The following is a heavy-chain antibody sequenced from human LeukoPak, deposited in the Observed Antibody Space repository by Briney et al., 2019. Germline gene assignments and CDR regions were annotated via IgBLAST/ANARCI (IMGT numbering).Heavy chain of an antibody. CDR2: IYYSGSI. Sequence: SETLSLTCTVSGGSISSYYWSWIRQPPGKGLEWIGYIYYSGSINYNPSLKSRVTISVDPSKKQLSLRLSSVTAADTAVYYCARDLSIWGRGTLVTVSS. CDR3: ARDLSI. J-gene: IGHJ4*02. CDR1: GGSISSYY. V-gene: IGHV4-59*01.